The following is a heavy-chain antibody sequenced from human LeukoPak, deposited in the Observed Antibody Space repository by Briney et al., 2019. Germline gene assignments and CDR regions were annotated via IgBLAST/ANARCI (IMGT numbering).Heavy chain of an antibody. Sequence: GRSLRLSCAASGFTFDDYAMHWVRQAPGKGLEWVSGISWNGGSIGYADSVKGRFTISRDNAKNSLYLQMNSLRAEDTALYYCAKTPRYGDYYFDYWGQGTLVTVSS. CDR3: AKTPRYGDYYFDY. CDR1: GFTFDDYA. J-gene: IGHJ4*02. CDR2: ISWNGGSI. V-gene: IGHV3-9*01. D-gene: IGHD4-17*01.